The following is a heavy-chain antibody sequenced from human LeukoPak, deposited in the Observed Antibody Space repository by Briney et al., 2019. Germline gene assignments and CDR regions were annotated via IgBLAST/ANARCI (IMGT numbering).Heavy chain of an antibody. CDR2: FSGSGGST. Sequence: GGSLRLSCAASGFTFSSYAMSWVRQAPGKGLEWVSDFSGSGGSTYNPDSVKGLFTISRDNSKNTMYMQMNSLRAEVTAVYYCAKGRGGGYGLDNWGQGTLVTVSS. CDR3: AKGRGGGYGLDN. D-gene: IGHD5-12*01. J-gene: IGHJ4*02. CDR1: GFTFSSYA. V-gene: IGHV3-23*01.